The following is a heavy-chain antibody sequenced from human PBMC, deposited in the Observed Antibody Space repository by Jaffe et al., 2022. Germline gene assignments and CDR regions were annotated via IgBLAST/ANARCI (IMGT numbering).Heavy chain of an antibody. D-gene: IGHD2-2*01. Sequence: EVQLVESGGGLVQPGGSLRLSCAASGFTFSSYWMSWVRQAPGKGLEWVANIKQDGSEKYYVDSVKGRFTISRDNAKNSLYLQMNSLRAEDTAVYYCARDFYYCSSTSCHPYYFDYWGQGTLVTVSS. V-gene: IGHV3-7*01. CDR3: ARDFYYCSSTSCHPYYFDY. CDR1: GFTFSSYW. CDR2: IKQDGSEK. J-gene: IGHJ4*02.